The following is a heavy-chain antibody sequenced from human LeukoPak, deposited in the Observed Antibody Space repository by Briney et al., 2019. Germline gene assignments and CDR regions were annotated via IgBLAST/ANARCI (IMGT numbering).Heavy chain of an antibody. V-gene: IGHV3-48*02. J-gene: IGHJ4*02. CDR3: ARVGVGTWASSWDH. CDR2: ISSGGGVI. CDR1: GFTFKTYS. D-gene: IGHD2-15*01. Sequence: SGGSLRLSCAASGFTFKTYSMVWVRQAPGKGLEWVSYISSGGGVIHYADSVKGRFTTSRENAQNSLYLQMNSLRDEDTAVYYCARVGVGTWASSWDHWGQGTLVTVSS.